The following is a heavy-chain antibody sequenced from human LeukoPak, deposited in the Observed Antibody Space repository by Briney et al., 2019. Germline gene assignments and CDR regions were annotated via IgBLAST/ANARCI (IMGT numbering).Heavy chain of an antibody. J-gene: IGHJ4*02. CDR1: GYTFTSYD. D-gene: IGHD2-2*02. V-gene: IGHV1-8*01. Sequence: ASVKVSCKASGYTFTSYDINWVRQATGQGLEWMGWMNPNSGNTGYAQKFQGRVTMTRNTSISTAYMELSSLRSEDTAVYYCAGASAIRYLSDYWGQGTLVTVSS. CDR3: AGASAIRYLSDY. CDR2: MNPNSGNT.